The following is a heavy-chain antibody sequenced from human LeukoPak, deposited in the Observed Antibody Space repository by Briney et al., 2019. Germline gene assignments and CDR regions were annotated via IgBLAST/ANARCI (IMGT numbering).Heavy chain of an antibody. J-gene: IGHJ4*02. CDR3: ATVTMVRGVKIDY. D-gene: IGHD3-10*01. Sequence: GGSLRLSWAAPGFTFSSYAMHWVRQAPGKGLEWVAVISYDGSNKYYADSVKGRFTISRDNAKNSLYLQMNSLRAEDTAVYYCATVTMVRGVKIDYWGQGTLVTVSS. V-gene: IGHV3-30-3*01. CDR1: GFTFSSYA. CDR2: ISYDGSNK.